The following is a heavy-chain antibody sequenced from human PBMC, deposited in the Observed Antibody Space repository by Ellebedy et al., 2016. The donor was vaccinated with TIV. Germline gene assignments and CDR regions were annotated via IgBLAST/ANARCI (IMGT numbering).Heavy chain of an antibody. Sequence: AASVKVSCKASGYTFTNHYVHWVRQAPGQGLEWMGLINPDGGSASYAEKFQGRVTMTGDTSTSTIYMELSSLRPEDTAVYYCARRAYSSSWLPYFDNWGQGTLVTVSS. CDR2: INPDGGSA. CDR1: GYTFTNHY. V-gene: IGHV1-46*01. CDR3: ARRAYSSSWLPYFDN. J-gene: IGHJ4*02. D-gene: IGHD6-13*01.